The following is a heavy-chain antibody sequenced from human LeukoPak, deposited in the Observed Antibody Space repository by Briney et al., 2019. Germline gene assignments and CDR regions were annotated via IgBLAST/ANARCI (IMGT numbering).Heavy chain of an antibody. Sequence: GGSLRLSCAASRFTFDNYAMTGVRQAPGKGLEWVSAIDGSGGRTYYADSVQGRFTISRDNSRNTLYLQMNTLRAEDTAVYYCAKFGVCSSTSCYLSRDAFDIWGQGTMVTVSS. J-gene: IGHJ3*02. V-gene: IGHV3-23*01. CDR3: AKFGVCSSTSCYLSRDAFDI. CDR2: IDGSGGRT. CDR1: RFTFDNYA. D-gene: IGHD2-2*01.